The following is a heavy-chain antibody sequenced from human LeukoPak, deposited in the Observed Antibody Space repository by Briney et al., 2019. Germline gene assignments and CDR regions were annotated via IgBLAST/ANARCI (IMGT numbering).Heavy chain of an antibody. V-gene: IGHV4-34*01. Sequence: LETLSLTCAVSGGFFSGYYWSWIPHPPGKGLECIWEINHSGSANYTTSLKSRVTISVDTSKNQFSLKLSSVTAADTAVYYCARCQDYYDFWSGYYSRYYYYYYMDVWGKGTTVTVSS. CDR1: GGFFSGYY. J-gene: IGHJ6*03. CDR2: INHSGSA. D-gene: IGHD3-3*01. CDR3: ARCQDYYDFWSGYYSRYYYYYYMDV.